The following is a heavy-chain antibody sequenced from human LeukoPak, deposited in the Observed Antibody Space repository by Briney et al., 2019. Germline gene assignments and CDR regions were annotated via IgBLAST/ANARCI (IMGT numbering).Heavy chain of an antibody. V-gene: IGHV3-23*01. Sequence: GGSLRLSCAASGFTFSSYAISWVRQAPGKGLEWVSAISGSGGSTYYADSVKGRFTISRDNSKNTLYLQMNSLRAEDTAVYYCAKFGLVRNYYYGMDVWGQGTTVTISS. D-gene: IGHD6-6*01. CDR2: ISGSGGST. J-gene: IGHJ6*02. CDR3: AKFGLVRNYYYGMDV. CDR1: GFTFSSYA.